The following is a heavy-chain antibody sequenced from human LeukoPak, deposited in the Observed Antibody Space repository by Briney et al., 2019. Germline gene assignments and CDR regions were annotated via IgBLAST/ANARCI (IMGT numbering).Heavy chain of an antibody. J-gene: IGHJ4*02. CDR3: AGSAGYSSGWARRFDY. CDR1: GGTFSSYA. Sequence: SVKVSCKASGGTFSSYAISWVRQAPGQGLEWMGGIIPIFGTANYAQKFQGRVTITTDESTSTAYMELSSLRSEDTAVYYCAGSAGYSSGWARRFDYWGQGTLVTVSS. V-gene: IGHV1-69*05. CDR2: IIPIFGTA. D-gene: IGHD6-19*01.